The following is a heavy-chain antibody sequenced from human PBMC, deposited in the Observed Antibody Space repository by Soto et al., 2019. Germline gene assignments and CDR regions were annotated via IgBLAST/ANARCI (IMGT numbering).Heavy chain of an antibody. Sequence: QGQLVQSGAEVRQPASSVKVSCKTSGGTFSSYAISWVRQAPGQGLEWMGGIVPIVDTSTYAKKFQGRVTITADESTSTVYMELSSLRSDDTAVYYCVRVVAIPGYPDNWGQGTLVTVSS. D-gene: IGHD5-12*01. CDR3: VRVVAIPGYPDN. V-gene: IGHV1-69*12. CDR2: IVPIVDTS. CDR1: GGTFSSYA. J-gene: IGHJ4*02.